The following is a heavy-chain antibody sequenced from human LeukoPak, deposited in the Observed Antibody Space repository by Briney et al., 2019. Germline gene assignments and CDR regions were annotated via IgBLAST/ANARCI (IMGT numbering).Heavy chain of an antibody. CDR2: ISGSGGST. CDR3: AKDNEYGGYDY. Sequence: GGSLRLSCAVSGFTFSSYAMSWVRQAPGKGLEWVSAISGSGGSTYYADSVKGRSTISRDNSKNTLYLQMNSLRAEDTAVYYCAKDNEYGGYDYWGQGTLVTVSS. CDR1: GFTFSSYA. D-gene: IGHD5-12*01. V-gene: IGHV3-23*01. J-gene: IGHJ4*02.